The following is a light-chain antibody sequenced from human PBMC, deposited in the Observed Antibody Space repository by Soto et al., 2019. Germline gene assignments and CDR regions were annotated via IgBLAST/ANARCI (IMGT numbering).Light chain of an antibody. CDR1: QSLNSNY. CDR2: RTS. V-gene: IGKV3-20*01. Sequence: IVLTQSPGTLSLSPGERATLSCRASQSLNSNYLAWYQQKPGQAPGLLIYRTSSRATGIPDRFSGSGSETDFTLTISRLELEDLAMYYCQQYATSPRTFGLGTKV. J-gene: IGKJ1*01. CDR3: QQYATSPRT.